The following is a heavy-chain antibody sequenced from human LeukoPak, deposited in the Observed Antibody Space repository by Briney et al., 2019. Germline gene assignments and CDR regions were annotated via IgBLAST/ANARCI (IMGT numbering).Heavy chain of an antibody. J-gene: IGHJ6*03. CDR1: GFTFSGFW. D-gene: IGHD3-10*01. CDR3: ARDPYDSGPYSYIDV. CDR2: MKQDESDA. V-gene: IGHV3-7*01. Sequence: AGGSLRLSCAASGFTFSGFWMSWVRQAPGKGLEWVAKMKQDESDAFYVDSVKGRFTIPRDNAKNSVYLQMNSLRTEDTGLYYCARDPYDSGPYSYIDVWGKGTTVTVSS.